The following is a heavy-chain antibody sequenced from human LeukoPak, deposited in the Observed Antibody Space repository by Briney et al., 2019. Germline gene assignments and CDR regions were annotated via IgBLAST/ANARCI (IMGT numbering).Heavy chain of an antibody. CDR1: GGSISSSSYY. D-gene: IGHD2-21*02. J-gene: IGHJ4*02. V-gene: IGHV4-39*07. CDR3: ARDDGRGVVTPY. CDR2: IYYSGRT. Sequence: SETLSLTCTVSGGSISSSSYYWGWIRQPPGKGLEWIGSIYYSGRTFYNPSLKSRVTISVDTSRNQFSLKLSSVTAADTAVYYCARDDGRGVVTPYWGQGTLVTVSS.